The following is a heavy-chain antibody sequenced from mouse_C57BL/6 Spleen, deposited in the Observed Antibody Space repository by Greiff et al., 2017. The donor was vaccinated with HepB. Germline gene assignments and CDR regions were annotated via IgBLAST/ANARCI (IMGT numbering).Heavy chain of an antibody. V-gene: IGHV1-69*01. CDR1: GYTFTSYW. D-gene: IGHD1-1*01. Sequence: VQLQQSGAELVMPGASVKLSCKASGYTFTSYWMHWVKQRPGQGLEWIGEIDPSDSYTNYNQKFKGKSTLTVDKSSSTAYMQLSSLTSEDSAVYYCARSGGSSLFEYWGQGTTLTVAS. J-gene: IGHJ2*01. CDR3: ARSGGSSLFEY. CDR2: IDPSDSYT.